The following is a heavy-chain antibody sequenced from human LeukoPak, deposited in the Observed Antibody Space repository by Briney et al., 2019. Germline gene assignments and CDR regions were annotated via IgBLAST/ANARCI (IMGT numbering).Heavy chain of an antibody. D-gene: IGHD3-10*01. CDR3: ARLLVYASGAEAFDY. Sequence: PGGSLRLSCAASGFTFSNYWMSWVRQAPGKGLEWVANIGQDGPEKYYVDSVKGRFTISRDNAKNSLYLQMSRLRAEDTALYYCARLLVYASGAEAFDYWGQGTLVTVSS. V-gene: IGHV3-7*01. J-gene: IGHJ4*02. CDR1: GFTFSNYW. CDR2: IGQDGPEK.